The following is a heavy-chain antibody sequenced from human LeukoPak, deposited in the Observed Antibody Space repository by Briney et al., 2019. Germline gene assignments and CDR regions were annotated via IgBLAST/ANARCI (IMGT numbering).Heavy chain of an antibody. CDR1: GYSISNGYY. V-gene: IGHV4-38-2*02. CDR2: ISHRGST. D-gene: IGHD3-3*01. CDR3: ARGAEYYAIWRGYAGYSDY. Sequence: SETLSPTCTVSGYSISNGYYWGWIRQPPGKGLEWVGSISHRGSTYYNPSLRSRITISLDRSKQKFSLKLTSVTAADTAVYFCARGAEYYAIWRGYAGYSDYWGQGISVTVSS. J-gene: IGHJ4*02.